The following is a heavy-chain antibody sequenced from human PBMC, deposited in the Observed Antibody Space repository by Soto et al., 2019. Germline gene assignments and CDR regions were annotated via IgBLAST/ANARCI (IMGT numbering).Heavy chain of an antibody. Sequence: GGSLRLSCAASGFTFSSYAMSWVRQAPGKGLEWVSAISGSGGSTYYADSVKGRFTISRDNSKNTLYLQMNSLRAEDTAVYYCAKAMDTAMVTYYYGMDVWGQGTTVTVSS. CDR1: GFTFSSYA. CDR3: AKAMDTAMVTYYYGMDV. CDR2: ISGSGGST. D-gene: IGHD5-18*01. V-gene: IGHV3-23*01. J-gene: IGHJ6*02.